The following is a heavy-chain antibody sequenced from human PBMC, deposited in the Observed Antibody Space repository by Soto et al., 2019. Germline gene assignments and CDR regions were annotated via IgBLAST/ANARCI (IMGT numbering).Heavy chain of an antibody. V-gene: IGHV1-69*13. J-gene: IGHJ4*02. CDR3: ARAPPDSGSYIHKYYLAY. CDR2: IIPMFGTT. Sequence: SVKVSCKASGCTFSSFAISWVRQAPGQGLEWMGGIIPMFGTTKYAQKFQGRVTITADESTNTAYMELSSLRSEDTAVYYCARAPPDSGSYIHKYYLAYWGQGALVTVSS. D-gene: IGHD1-26*01. CDR1: GCTFSSFA.